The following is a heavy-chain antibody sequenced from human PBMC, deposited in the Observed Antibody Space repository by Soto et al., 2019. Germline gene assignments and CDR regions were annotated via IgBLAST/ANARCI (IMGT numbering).Heavy chain of an antibody. CDR1: GYTFTSYA. J-gene: IGHJ4*02. V-gene: IGHV1-3*01. CDR3: ARVCRSGAFDY. D-gene: IGHD2-15*01. Sequence: ASVKVSCKASGYTFTSYAMHCVRQAPGQRLEWMGWINAGNGNTKYSQKFQGRVTITRDTSASTAYMELSSLRSEDTAVYYCARVCRSGAFDYWGQGTLVTVSS. CDR2: INAGNGNT.